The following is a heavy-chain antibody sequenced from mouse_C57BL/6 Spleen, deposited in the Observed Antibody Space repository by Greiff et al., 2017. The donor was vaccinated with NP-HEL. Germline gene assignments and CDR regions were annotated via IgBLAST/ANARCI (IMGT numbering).Heavy chain of an antibody. V-gene: IGHV5-6*01. CDR1: GFTFSSYG. J-gene: IGHJ2*01. Sequence: EVKLVESGGDLVKPGGSLKLSCAASGFTFSSYGMSWVRQTPDKRLEWVATISSGGSYTYYPDSVKGRFTISRDNAKNTLYLQMSSLKSEDTAMYYCARLENGYYFDYWGQGTTLTVSS. CDR2: ISSGGSYT. CDR3: ARLENGYYFDY.